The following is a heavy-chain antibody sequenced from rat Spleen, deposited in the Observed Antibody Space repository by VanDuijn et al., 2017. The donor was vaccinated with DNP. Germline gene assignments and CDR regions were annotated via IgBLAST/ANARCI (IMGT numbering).Heavy chain of an antibody. J-gene: IGHJ2*01. V-gene: IGHV5-7*01. CDR2: IIYDGSRT. CDR3: VRWYNSGYYFDY. CDR1: GFTFSDYN. D-gene: IGHD4-3*01. Sequence: EVQLVESGGGLVQPGRSMKLSCAASGFTFSDYNMAWVRQAPKKGLEWVATIIYDGSRTYYRDFVKGRFTISRDNAKSTLYLQMNSLRSEDMATYYCVRWYNSGYYFDYWGQGVMVTVSS.